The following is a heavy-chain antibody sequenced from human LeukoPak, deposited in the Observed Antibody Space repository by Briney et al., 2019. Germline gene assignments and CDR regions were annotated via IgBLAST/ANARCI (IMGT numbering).Heavy chain of an antibody. Sequence: SETLSLTCAVYGGSFSGYYWSWIRQPPGKGLEWIGEINHSGSTNYNPSLKSRVTLSVDTSKNQFSLKLSSVTAADTAVYYCARGSYCSSTSCYTSSGDAEYFQHWGQGTLVTVSS. D-gene: IGHD2-2*02. J-gene: IGHJ1*01. V-gene: IGHV4-34*01. CDR1: GGSFSGYY. CDR3: ARGSYCSSTSCYTSSGDAEYFQH. CDR2: INHSGST.